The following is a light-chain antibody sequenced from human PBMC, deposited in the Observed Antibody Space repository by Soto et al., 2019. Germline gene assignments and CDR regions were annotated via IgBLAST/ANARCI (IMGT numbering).Light chain of an antibody. CDR2: EVS. CDR1: SSDVGGYNY. J-gene: IGLJ1*01. CDR3: SSYTSSSTLEV. Sequence: QSALTQPASVSGSPGKSITISCTGTSSDVGGYNYVSWYQQHPGKAPKLMIYEVSTRPSGVSNRFSGSKSGNTASLTISGLQAEDEADYYCSSYTSSSTLEVFGTGTKLTVL. V-gene: IGLV2-14*01.